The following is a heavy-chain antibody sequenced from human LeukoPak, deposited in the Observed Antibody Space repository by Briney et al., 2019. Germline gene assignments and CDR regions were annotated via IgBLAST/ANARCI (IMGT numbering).Heavy chain of an antibody. CDR3: ARDTSSGTGVTSFDY. D-gene: IGHD1-7*01. V-gene: IGHV4-34*01. CDR1: GGSISSYY. J-gene: IGHJ4*02. CDR2: INHSGSA. Sequence: SETLSLTCTVSGGSISSYYWSWIRQPPGKGLEWIGEINHSGSANYNPSLKSRVTISVDTSKNQFSLKLSSVTAADTAVYYCARDTSSGTGVTSFDYWGQGTLVTVSS.